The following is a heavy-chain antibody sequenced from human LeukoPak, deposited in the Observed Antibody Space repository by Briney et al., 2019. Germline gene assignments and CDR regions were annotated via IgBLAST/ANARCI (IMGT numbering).Heavy chain of an antibody. J-gene: IGHJ4*02. V-gene: IGHV1-2*02. Sequence: ASVKVSCKASGYTFTGYYMHWVRQAPGQGLEWMGWINPNSGGTKYAQKFQGRVIMTSDASISTAYMELSSLRSDDTAVYYCASRPDKHLLYYFDDWGQGALVTVSS. CDR1: GYTFTGYY. CDR3: ASRPDKHLLYYFDD. CDR2: INPNSGGT. D-gene: IGHD2-15*01.